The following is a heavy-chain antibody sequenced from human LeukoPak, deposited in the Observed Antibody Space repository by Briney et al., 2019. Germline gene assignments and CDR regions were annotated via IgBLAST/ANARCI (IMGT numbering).Heavy chain of an antibody. J-gene: IGHJ4*02. CDR2: VSGSGGNT. CDR1: GFSFGTYA. D-gene: IGHD3-22*01. V-gene: IGHV3-23*01. Sequence: PGGSLRLSCAASGFSFGTYAMTCVRQAPGKGLECVSTVSGSGGNTYYTDSVKGRFTISRDNSKNTLFLQMSSLRAEDTALYYCTKGGVVSAFGYWGQGVLVTVSS. CDR3: TKGGVVSAFGY.